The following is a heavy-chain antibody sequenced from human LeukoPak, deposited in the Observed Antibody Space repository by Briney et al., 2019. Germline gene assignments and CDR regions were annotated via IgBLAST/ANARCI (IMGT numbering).Heavy chain of an antibody. V-gene: IGHV3-7*01. CDR1: GFTVSSNY. CDR2: IKRDGSEE. Sequence: GGSLRLSCAASGFTVSSNYMSWVRQAPGKGLEWVANIKRDGSEEYYVDSVKGRFTISRDNAKKSVSLQMNSLRAEDTAVYYCARDIEAFDIWGQGTMVTVFS. J-gene: IGHJ3*02. D-gene: IGHD3-16*02. CDR3: ARDIEAFDI.